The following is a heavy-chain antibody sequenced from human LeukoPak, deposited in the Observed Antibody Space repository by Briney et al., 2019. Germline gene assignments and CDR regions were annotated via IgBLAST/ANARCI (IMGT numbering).Heavy chain of an antibody. D-gene: IGHD1-26*01. Sequence: SETLSLTCTVSGDSISSYYWSWIRQPPGKGLEWIGFIYYSGSTNYNPSLKSRVTMSVNTSKNQFSLKLNSVTAADTAVYYCARDSSGTYYDAYFKYWGQGTLVTVSS. CDR1: GDSISSYY. CDR2: IYYSGST. J-gene: IGHJ4*02. V-gene: IGHV4-59*12. CDR3: ARDSSGTYYDAYFKY.